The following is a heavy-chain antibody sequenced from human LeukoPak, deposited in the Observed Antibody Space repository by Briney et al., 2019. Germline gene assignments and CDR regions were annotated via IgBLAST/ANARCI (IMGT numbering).Heavy chain of an antibody. V-gene: IGHV1-18*01. Sequence: GASVKVSCKASGYTFTSYGISWVRQAPGQGLEWMGWISAYNGNTNYAQKLQGRVTMTTDTLTSTAYMDLRSLRFDDTAVYYCAARIGWPPYYFDYWGQGTLVAVSS. D-gene: IGHD6-19*01. CDR3: AARIGWPPYYFDY. J-gene: IGHJ4*02. CDR1: GYTFTSYG. CDR2: ISAYNGNT.